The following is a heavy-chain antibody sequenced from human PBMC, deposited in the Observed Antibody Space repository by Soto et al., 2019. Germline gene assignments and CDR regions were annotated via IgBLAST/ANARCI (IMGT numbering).Heavy chain of an antibody. CDR2: IYYSGST. CDR1: GGSIGSYY. V-gene: IGHV4-59*01. J-gene: IGHJ4*02. D-gene: IGHD3-3*01. CDR3: ARRYYDFWSGYDWYFDY. Sequence: SETLSLTCTVSGGSIGSYYWSWIRQTPGKGLEWIGYIYYSGSTNYNPSLKSRVTISVDTSKNQFSLKLSSVTAADTAVYYCARRYYDFWSGYDWYFDYWGQGTLVTVSS.